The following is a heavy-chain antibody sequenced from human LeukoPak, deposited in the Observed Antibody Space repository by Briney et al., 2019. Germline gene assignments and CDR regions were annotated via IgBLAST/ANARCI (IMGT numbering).Heavy chain of an antibody. Sequence: GRSLRLSCAASGFTFSSYGMHWVRQAPGKGLEWVAVIWYDGSNKYYADSVKGRFTISRDNSKNTLYLQMNSLRAEDTAVYYCARASPNFDWLLFFDYWGQGTLVTVSS. D-gene: IGHD3-9*01. V-gene: IGHV3-33*01. CDR3: ARASPNFDWLLFFDY. CDR2: IWYDGSNK. CDR1: GFTFSSYG. J-gene: IGHJ4*02.